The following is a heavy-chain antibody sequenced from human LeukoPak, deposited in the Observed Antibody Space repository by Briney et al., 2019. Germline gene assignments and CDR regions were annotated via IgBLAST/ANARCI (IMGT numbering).Heavy chain of an antibody. J-gene: IGHJ3*02. Sequence: SETLSLTCTVSGDSSSSSIYYWGWIRQPPGKGLEWIGSIYYSGSTYYNPSLKSRVTISVDTSKNQFSLKLSSVTAADTAVFYCASLTTADAFDIWGQGTMVTVSS. CDR3: ASLTTADAFDI. CDR1: GDSSSSSIYY. D-gene: IGHD3-22*01. V-gene: IGHV4-39*07. CDR2: IYYSGST.